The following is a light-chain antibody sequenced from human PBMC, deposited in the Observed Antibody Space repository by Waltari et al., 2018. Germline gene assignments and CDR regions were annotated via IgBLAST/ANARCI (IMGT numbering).Light chain of an antibody. CDR2: NND. V-gene: IGLV1-44*01. CDR3: AAWDDNLNGVV. Sequence: QSVVTQPPSPSGTPGQRVTIPFSGGSSNIGSNPVNLYRQLPGTGPKLLIYNNDQRPSGVPDRFSGSKSGTSACLAISGLQSEDEADYYCAAWDDNLNGVVFGGGTKL. J-gene: IGLJ2*01. CDR1: SSNIGSNP.